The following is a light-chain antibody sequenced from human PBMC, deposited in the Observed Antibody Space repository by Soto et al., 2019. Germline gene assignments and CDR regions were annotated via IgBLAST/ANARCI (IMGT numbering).Light chain of an antibody. CDR1: SSNFGSNT. V-gene: IGLV1-44*01. Sequence: QSVLTQPPSASGTPGQRVTISCSGSSSNFGSNTVNWYQQLPGTAPKLLIYSNNQRPSGVPDRLSGSKSGTSASLAISGLQSEDEADYYCAAWDDSLNGFYVFGTGTKVTV. J-gene: IGLJ1*01. CDR2: SNN. CDR3: AAWDDSLNGFYV.